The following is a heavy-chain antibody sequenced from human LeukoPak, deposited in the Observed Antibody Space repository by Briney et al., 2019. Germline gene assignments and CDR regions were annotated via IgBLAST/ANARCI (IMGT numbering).Heavy chain of an antibody. J-gene: IGHJ4*02. CDR2: IYYSGKT. Sequence: SETLSLTCSVSGGSMSSHYWSWIRQPPGKGLEWIGYIYYSGKTYYNPSLQSRVTISVDTSKNHFSLRLTSVTAADTAVYYCARDAVAGVGLNYFDYWGQGTLVTVSS. CDR1: GGSMSSHY. D-gene: IGHD6-19*01. V-gene: IGHV4-59*11. CDR3: ARDAVAGVGLNYFDY.